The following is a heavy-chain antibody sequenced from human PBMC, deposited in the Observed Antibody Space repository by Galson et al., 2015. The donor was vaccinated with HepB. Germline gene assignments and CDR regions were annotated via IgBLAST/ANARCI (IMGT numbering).Heavy chain of an antibody. Sequence: SLRLSCAASGFTFSSYAMSWVRQAPGKGLEWVSAISGSGGSTYYADSVKGRFTISRDNSKNTLYLQMNSLRAEDTAVYYCAKQPLYYYDSSGYHHPRGIFDYWGQGTLVTVSS. V-gene: IGHV3-23*01. CDR1: GFTFSSYA. D-gene: IGHD3-22*01. CDR3: AKQPLYYYDSSGYHHPRGIFDY. J-gene: IGHJ4*02. CDR2: ISGSGGST.